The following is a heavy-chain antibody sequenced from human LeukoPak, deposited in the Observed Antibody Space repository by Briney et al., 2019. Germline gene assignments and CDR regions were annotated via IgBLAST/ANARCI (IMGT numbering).Heavy chain of an antibody. V-gene: IGHV3-30*18. J-gene: IGHJ6*03. CDR3: ANGYCTNGICYPYYYYYMDV. CDR1: GFTFSSYD. D-gene: IGHD2-8*01. Sequence: GGSLRLSCAASGFTFSSYDMHWVRQAPGKGLEWVAVISYGGSNKYYADSVKGRFTISRDNSKNTLYLQMNSLRAEDAAVYYCANGYCTNGICYPYYYYYMDVWGKGTTVTVSS. CDR2: ISYGGSNK.